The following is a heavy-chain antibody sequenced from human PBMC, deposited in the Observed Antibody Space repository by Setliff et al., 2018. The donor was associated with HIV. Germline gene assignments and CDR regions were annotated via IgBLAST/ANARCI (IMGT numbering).Heavy chain of an antibody. D-gene: IGHD5-12*01. J-gene: IGHJ5*02. CDR1: GFTGFTFTDAW. CDR3: TTEDPWLRFGH. V-gene: IGHV3-23*01. CDR2: LSGSGGST. Sequence: PGGSLRLSCAVSGFTGFTFTDAWMAWVRQAPGKGLEWVSSLSGSGGSTYYADSVKGRFTISRDNSKNTLYLRMNSLRAEDTAVYYCTTEDPWLRFGHWGQGTPVTVSS.